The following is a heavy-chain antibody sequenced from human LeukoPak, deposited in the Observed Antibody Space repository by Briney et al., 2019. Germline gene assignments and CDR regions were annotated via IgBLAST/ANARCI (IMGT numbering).Heavy chain of an antibody. CDR2: ISGSGTA. CDR3: PRGTELTRTSGHYSFDY. Sequence: SETLSLTCTVSAGSINAYFWTWVRQPAGKGLEWIGRISGSGTAFYNPSLESRVTISLDTANYQLFLRMTSVSAADTAVYYCPRGTELTRTSGHYSFDYWGQGTLVSVSS. D-gene: IGHD1-7*01. CDR1: AGSINAYF. J-gene: IGHJ4*02. V-gene: IGHV4-4*07.